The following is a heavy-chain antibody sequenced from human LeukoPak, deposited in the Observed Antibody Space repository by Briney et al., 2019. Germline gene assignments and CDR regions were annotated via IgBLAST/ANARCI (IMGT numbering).Heavy chain of an antibody. CDR3: AKDPSCSGGYCYFDY. V-gene: IGHV3-23*01. D-gene: IGHD2-15*01. CDR1: GFTFSTTA. J-gene: IGHJ4*02. CDR2: ISGSGDNTVMSGSGENT. Sequence: GGSLRLSCAASGFTFSTTAMGWVRQAPGKGLEWLSVISGSGDNTVMSGSGENTYYADSVKGRFTISRDNSKNTLYLQMNSLRVEDTAVYYCAKDPSCSGGYCYFDYWGQGTLVTVSS.